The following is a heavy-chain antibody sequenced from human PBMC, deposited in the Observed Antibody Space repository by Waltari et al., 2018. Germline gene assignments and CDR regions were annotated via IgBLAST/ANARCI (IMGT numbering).Heavy chain of an antibody. CDR2: IYTRGSI. J-gene: IGHJ6*02. D-gene: IGHD3-3*01. Sequence: QVQLQESGPGLVKPSETLSLTCTVSGGSVSSYCWSWIRPAAGKGLELIGRIYTRGSIDSNPSLKSRVTMSQDTSKNQLSLKLSSVTAADTAVYYCARERTFDFWSDSETGAGYYYYGMDVWGQGTTVTVS. CDR3: ARERTFDFWSDSETGAGYYYYGMDV. CDR1: GGSVSSYC. V-gene: IGHV4-4*07.